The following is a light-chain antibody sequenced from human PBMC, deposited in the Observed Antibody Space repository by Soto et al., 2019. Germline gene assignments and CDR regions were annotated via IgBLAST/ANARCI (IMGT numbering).Light chain of an antibody. CDR1: QSVSSY. V-gene: IGKV3-11*01. CDR3: QQRSNWPLMYT. Sequence: EIVLTQSPATLSLSPGERATLSRRASQSVSSYLAWYQQKPGQAPRLLIYDASNRATGIPARFSGSGSGTDFTLTISSLEPEDFAVYYCQQRSNWPLMYTFGQGTKLEIK. CDR2: DAS. J-gene: IGKJ2*01.